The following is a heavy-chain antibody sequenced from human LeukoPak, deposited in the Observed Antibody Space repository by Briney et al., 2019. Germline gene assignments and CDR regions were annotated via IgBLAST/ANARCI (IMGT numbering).Heavy chain of an antibody. Sequence: PGGSLRLSCAASGFTFSSYEMNWVRQAPGKGLEWVSYISSSGSTIYYADSVKGRFTISRDNAKNSLYLQMTSLRAEDTAVYYCARDCVWGPTRFGATDDAFDIWGQGTMVTVSS. V-gene: IGHV3-48*03. CDR3: ARDCVWGPTRFGATDDAFDI. D-gene: IGHD3-10*01. J-gene: IGHJ3*02. CDR1: GFTFSSYE. CDR2: ISSSGSTI.